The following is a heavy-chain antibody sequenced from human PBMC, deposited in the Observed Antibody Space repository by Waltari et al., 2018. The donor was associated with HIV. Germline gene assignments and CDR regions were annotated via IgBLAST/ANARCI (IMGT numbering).Heavy chain of an antibody. CDR3: ARGASIGGWVRNDY. J-gene: IGHJ4*02. CDR1: GGSISSSGYY. Sequence: QLQLQESGPGLVKPSETLSLTCTVSGGSISSSGYYWGWIRQPPGKWLEWIGTIYYSWSTYYNPSLKSRVTISADTSKNQFSLKLSSVTAADTAVYYCARGASIGGWVRNDYWGQGTLVTVSS. CDR2: IYYSWST. V-gene: IGHV4-39*07. D-gene: IGHD6-6*01.